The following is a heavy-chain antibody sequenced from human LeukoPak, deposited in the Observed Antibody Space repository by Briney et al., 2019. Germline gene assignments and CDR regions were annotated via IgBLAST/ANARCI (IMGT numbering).Heavy chain of an antibody. Sequence: AGGSLRLSCAASGFTFSSYSMNWVRQAPGKGLEWVSSISSSSSYIYYADSVKGRFTISRDNAKNSLYLQMNSLRAEDTAVYYCAREDYGGYLSYFDYWGQGTLVTVSS. CDR1: GFTFSSYS. J-gene: IGHJ4*02. D-gene: IGHD4-17*01. CDR2: ISSSSSYI. V-gene: IGHV3-21*01. CDR3: AREDYGGYLSYFDY.